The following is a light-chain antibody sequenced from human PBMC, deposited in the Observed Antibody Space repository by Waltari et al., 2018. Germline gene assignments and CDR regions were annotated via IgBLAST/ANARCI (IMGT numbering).Light chain of an antibody. V-gene: IGKV3-15*01. CDR1: QTVSSK. CDR2: DAS. CDR3: QQYNRWPPIT. Sequence: EVVMTQSPATLDVLPGDSATLSSRASQTVSSKLAWYQQRPGQAPRLLICDASTRAPSVPARFSGSGSGTEFTLTIRSLQSEDSAVYYCQQYNRWPPITFGQGTRLEIK. J-gene: IGKJ5*01.